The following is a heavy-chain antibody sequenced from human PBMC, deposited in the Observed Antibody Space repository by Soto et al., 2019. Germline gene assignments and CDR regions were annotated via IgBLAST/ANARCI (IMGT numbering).Heavy chain of an antibody. J-gene: IGHJ4*02. CDR1: GFTFSSYG. CDR2: ISYDGSNK. D-gene: IGHD6-19*01. Sequence: GGSLRLSCAASGFTFSSYGMHWVRQAPGKGLEWVAVISYDGSNKYYADSVKGRFTISRDNSKNTLYLQMNSLRAEDTAVYYCAKGLFEYSSGWYKENYFDYWGQGTLVTVSS. CDR3: AKGLFEYSSGWYKENYFDY. V-gene: IGHV3-30*18.